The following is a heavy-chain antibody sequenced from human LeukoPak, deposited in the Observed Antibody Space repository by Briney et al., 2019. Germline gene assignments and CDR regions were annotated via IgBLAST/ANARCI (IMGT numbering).Heavy chain of an antibody. D-gene: IGHD6-19*01. Sequence: ASVKVSCKASGYTFTGYYMHWVRQAPGQGLEWMGWINPNSGGTNYAQKFQGRVTMTRDTSISTAYMELSRLRSEDTAVYYCARGRSIAVAGNWFDPWGQGTLVTVSS. V-gene: IGHV1-2*02. CDR2: INPNSGGT. CDR3: ARGRSIAVAGNWFDP. CDR1: GYTFTGYY. J-gene: IGHJ5*02.